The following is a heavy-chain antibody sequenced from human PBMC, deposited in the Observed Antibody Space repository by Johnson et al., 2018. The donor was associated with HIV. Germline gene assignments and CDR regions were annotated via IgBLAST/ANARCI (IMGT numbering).Heavy chain of an antibody. J-gene: IGHJ3*02. D-gene: IGHD1-7*01. Sequence: QVQLVESGGGVVQPGRSLRLSCAASGFTFSNYAIHWVRQAPGKGLEWVAVISYDGSNKYYADSVKGRFTISRDNSKNTLYLQIKSLRAEDSAVYYCAGGSGFELELLGGMHWAFDIWGQGTMVTVSS. V-gene: IGHV3-30*04. CDR2: ISYDGSNK. CDR1: GFTFSNYA. CDR3: AGGSGFELELLGGMHWAFDI.